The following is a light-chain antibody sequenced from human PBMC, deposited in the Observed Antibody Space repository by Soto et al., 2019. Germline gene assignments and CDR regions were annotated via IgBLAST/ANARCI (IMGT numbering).Light chain of an antibody. CDR1: QSVSNNY. J-gene: IGKJ4*01. Sequence: EIVLTQSPGTLSLSPGERATLSCRASQSVSNNYLAWYQQKPGQAPRLLIYGASNRATGIPDRFSGSGSGTDFTLTISRLEPEDFAVYYCQQYGSSPALTLGGGTKVDIK. V-gene: IGKV3-20*01. CDR3: QQYGSSPALT. CDR2: GAS.